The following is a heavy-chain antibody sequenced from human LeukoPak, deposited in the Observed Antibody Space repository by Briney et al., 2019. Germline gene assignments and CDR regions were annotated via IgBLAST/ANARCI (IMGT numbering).Heavy chain of an antibody. Sequence: GGSLRLSCAASGFTFSSYAMSWVRQAPGKGLEWVSTISGSGGSTYYADSVKGGFTISRDNSKNTLYLQMNSLRAEDTAVYYCATGMRRWFGELFHAFDIWGQGTMVTVSS. CDR1: GFTFSSYA. J-gene: IGHJ3*02. CDR2: ISGSGGST. CDR3: ATGMRRWFGELFHAFDI. V-gene: IGHV3-23*01. D-gene: IGHD3-10*01.